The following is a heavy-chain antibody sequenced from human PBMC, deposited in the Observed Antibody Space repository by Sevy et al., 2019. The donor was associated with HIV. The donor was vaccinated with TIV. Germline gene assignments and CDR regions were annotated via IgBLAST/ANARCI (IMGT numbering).Heavy chain of an antibody. J-gene: IGHJ4*02. Sequence: GGCLRLSCAASGFTFSSYWMTWVRQAPGKGLEWVANIKQDGSKKYYVDSVKGRFTISRDNAKNSVYLQMNSLRAEDTAVYYCTREIAAAGSYWGQGTPVTVSS. CDR1: GFTFSSYW. CDR2: IKQDGSKK. V-gene: IGHV3-7*01. D-gene: IGHD6-13*01. CDR3: TREIAAAGSY.